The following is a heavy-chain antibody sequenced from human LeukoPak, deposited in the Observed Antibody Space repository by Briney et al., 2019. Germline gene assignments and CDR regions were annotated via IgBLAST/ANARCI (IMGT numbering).Heavy chain of an antibody. Sequence: SETLSLTCPVPGGSISTYYWSWIRQPPGKVLEWIGYINYSGSTNYNPSLKSRVTISVDTSKNQFSLKLNSVSAADTAVYYCARGLVYSSSPDYFDHWGQGTLVTVSS. CDR2: INYSGST. D-gene: IGHD6-13*01. CDR3: ARGLVYSSSPDYFDH. V-gene: IGHV4-59*01. CDR1: GGSISTYY. J-gene: IGHJ4*02.